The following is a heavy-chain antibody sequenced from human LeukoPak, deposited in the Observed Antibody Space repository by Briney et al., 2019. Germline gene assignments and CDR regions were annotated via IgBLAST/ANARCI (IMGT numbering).Heavy chain of an antibody. V-gene: IGHV3-23*01. CDR1: GGSTSNSRYY. CDR3: AKEVTMIVVHHY. J-gene: IGHJ4*02. D-gene: IGHD3-22*01. Sequence: PSETLSLTCTVSGGSTSNSRYYWGWIRQSPGKGLEWVSAISGSGGSTYYADSVKGRFTISRDNSKNTLYLQMNSLRAEDTAVYYCAKEVTMIVVHHYWGQGTLVTVSS. CDR2: ISGSGGST.